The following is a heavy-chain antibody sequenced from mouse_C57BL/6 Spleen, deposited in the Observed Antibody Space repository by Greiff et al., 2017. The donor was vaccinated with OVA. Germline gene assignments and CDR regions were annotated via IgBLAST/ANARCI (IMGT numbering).Heavy chain of an antibody. CDR2: IYPGSGST. J-gene: IGHJ3*01. CDR3: ARRDGYPAWFAY. Sequence: VQLQQPGAELVKPGASVKMSCKASGYTFTSYWITWVKQRPGQGLEWIGDIYPGSGSTNYNEKFKSKATLTVDTSPSTAYMQLSSLTSEDSAVYYCARRDGYPAWFAYGGQGTLVTVSA. D-gene: IGHD2-3*01. CDR1: GYTFTSYW. V-gene: IGHV1-55*01.